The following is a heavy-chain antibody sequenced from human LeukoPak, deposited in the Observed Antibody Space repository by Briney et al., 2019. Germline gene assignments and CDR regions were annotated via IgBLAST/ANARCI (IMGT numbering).Heavy chain of an antibody. CDR1: GGSISSSSYY. CDR2: IYHSGST. D-gene: IGHD3-22*01. V-gene: IGHV4-39*01. CDR3: ARHPPTNYYDSSGYYGMDV. Sequence: PSETLSLTCTVSGGSISSSSYYWGWIRQPPGKGLEWIGSIYHSGSTYYNPSLKSRVTISVDTSKNQFSLKLSSVTAADTAVYYCARHPPTNYYDSSGYYGMDVWGQGTTVTVSS. J-gene: IGHJ6*02.